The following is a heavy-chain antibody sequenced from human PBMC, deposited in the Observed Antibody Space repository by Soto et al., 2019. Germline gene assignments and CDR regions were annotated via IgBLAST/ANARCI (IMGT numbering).Heavy chain of an antibody. Sequence: QAQLVQSGAEVKKPGASVKVSCKASGYTFYSHSISWVRQAPGQGLEWMGRINADYGNTQYAQKFRGRVTMTTDTSTTTVYMELTTLRSDDTAVYYCARCIQGDYYYGMDVWGQGTTVTVSS. CDR2: INADYGNT. D-gene: IGHD5-18*01. J-gene: IGHJ6*02. CDR3: ARCIQGDYYYGMDV. V-gene: IGHV1-18*01. CDR1: GYTFYSHS.